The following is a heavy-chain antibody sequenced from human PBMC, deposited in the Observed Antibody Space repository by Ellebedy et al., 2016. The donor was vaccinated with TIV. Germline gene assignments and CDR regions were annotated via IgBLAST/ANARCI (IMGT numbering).Heavy chain of an antibody. D-gene: IGHD2-15*01. CDR3: VREGYCSIGSSGFCHFEN. Sequence: GGSLRLSXAASGFTFSSYDMHWVRQPTGKGLEWVSAIGVAGDTYYPDSVKGRFTISRENGRNSLYLQTNSLRAGDTAVYFCVREGYCSIGSSGFCHFENWGQGTLVTVSS. CDR2: IGVAGDT. CDR1: GFTFSSYD. J-gene: IGHJ4*02. V-gene: IGHV3-13*01.